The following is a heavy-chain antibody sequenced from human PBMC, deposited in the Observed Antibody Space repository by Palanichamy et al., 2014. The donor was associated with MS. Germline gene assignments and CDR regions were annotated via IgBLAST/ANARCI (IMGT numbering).Heavy chain of an antibody. CDR2: IYGGGST. V-gene: IGHV3-53*01. D-gene: IGHD3-10*01. Sequence: EVQLVESGGGLIQPGGSLRLSCAASGFTVSSNYMSWVRQAPGKGLEWVSVIYGGGSTYYADSVKGRFTISRDNSKSTLFLQMNSLRAEDTAVYYCARGGEGSGTYYLGDWGRGTLVTVSS. J-gene: IGHJ4*02. CDR1: GFTVSSNY. CDR3: ARGGEGSGTYYLGD.